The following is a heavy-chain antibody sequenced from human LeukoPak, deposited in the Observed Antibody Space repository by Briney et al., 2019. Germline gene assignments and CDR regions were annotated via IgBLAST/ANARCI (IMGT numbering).Heavy chain of an antibody. Sequence: ASVKVSCKASGGTFSSYAISWVRQAPGQGLEWTGRIIPILGIANYAQKFQGRVTITADKSTSTAYMELSSLRSEDTAVYYCARVGWGDAFDIWGQGTMVTVSS. D-gene: IGHD7-27*01. CDR2: IIPILGIA. CDR3: ARVGWGDAFDI. J-gene: IGHJ3*02. V-gene: IGHV1-69*04. CDR1: GGTFSSYA.